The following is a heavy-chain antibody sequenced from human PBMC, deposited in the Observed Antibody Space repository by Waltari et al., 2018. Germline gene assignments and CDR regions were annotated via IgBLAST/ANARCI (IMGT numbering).Heavy chain of an antibody. J-gene: IGHJ3*02. CDR1: GVTSSDAR. Sequence: EVQLVESGGGSVQPGGSASLACAGCGVTSSDARMTWVRQAPGKGLEWVGRMKSKSDGGTTYYAAPVRGRFTISRDDSKNTLYLQMNSLKTEDTGMYYCATAHTVDIRGQGTMVTVSS. CDR3: ATAHTVDI. V-gene: IGHV3-15*01. CDR2: MKSKSDGGTT. D-gene: IGHD4-17*01.